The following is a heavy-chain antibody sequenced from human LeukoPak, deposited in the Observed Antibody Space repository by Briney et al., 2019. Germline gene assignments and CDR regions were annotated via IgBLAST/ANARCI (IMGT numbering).Heavy chain of an antibody. V-gene: IGHV4-59*08. J-gene: IGHJ6*02. D-gene: IGHD6-13*01. CDR1: GGSISSYY. CDR3: ARHQGSQAAADRYYYYGMDV. CDR2: IYYSGST. Sequence: SETLSLTCTVSGGSISSYYWSWIRQPPGKGLEWIGYIYYSGSTNYNPSLKSRVTISVDTSKNQFSLKLSSVTAADTAVYYCARHQGSQAAADRYYYYGMDVWGQGTTVTVSS.